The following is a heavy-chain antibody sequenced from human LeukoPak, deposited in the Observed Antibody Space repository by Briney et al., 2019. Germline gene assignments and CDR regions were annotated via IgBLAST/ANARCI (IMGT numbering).Heavy chain of an antibody. J-gene: IGHJ4*02. CDR3: ARDWFHAIDY. V-gene: IGHV3-74*01. CDR1: GFTFSSYS. D-gene: IGHD2/OR15-2a*01. CDR2: IRSDGSDT. Sequence: GGSLRLSCAASGFTFSSYSMNWVRQAPGEGLVWVSRIRSDGSDTRYAESVKGRFTISRDNAKNTLYLQMNSLRAEDTAVYYCARDWFHAIDYWGQGTLVTVSS.